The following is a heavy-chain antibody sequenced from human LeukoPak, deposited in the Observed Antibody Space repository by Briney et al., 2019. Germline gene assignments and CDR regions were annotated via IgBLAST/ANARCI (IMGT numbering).Heavy chain of an antibody. CDR1: GGAISSSSYY. V-gene: IGHV4-39*01. CDR3: ARQITMIVVDY. CDR2: IYYSGST. D-gene: IGHD3-22*01. Sequence: SETLSLTCTVSGGAISSSSYYWGWIHQPPGQGLEWIGSIYYSGSTYYNPSLKRRVTISVDTSKNQFSLKLSSVTAADTAVYYCARQITMIVVDYWGQGTLVTVSS. J-gene: IGHJ4*02.